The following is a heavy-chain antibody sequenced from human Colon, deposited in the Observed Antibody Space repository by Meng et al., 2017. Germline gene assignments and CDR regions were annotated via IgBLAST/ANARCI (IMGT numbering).Heavy chain of an antibody. CDR2: IYHSGNT. CDR3: ARRAPLWFGELASFDS. V-gene: IGHV4-4*02. J-gene: IGHJ4*02. D-gene: IGHD3-10*01. Sequence: VQVQDAGPVLVKPSGTLSPTSTVPRGSFCSSNWWTWVRQPPGKGLEWIGEIYHSGNTNYNPSLKSRVTISVDKSKNQFSLKLNSVTAADTAVYFCARRAPLWFGELASFDSWGQGTLVTVSS. CDR1: RGSFCSSNW.